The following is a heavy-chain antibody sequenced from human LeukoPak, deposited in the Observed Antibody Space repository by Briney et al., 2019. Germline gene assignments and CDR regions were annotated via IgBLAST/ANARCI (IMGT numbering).Heavy chain of an antibody. V-gene: IGHV3-53*01. CDR2: FYKGDST. CDR3: AREVVSSPPYFDS. D-gene: IGHD2-15*01. Sequence: GGSLRLSCAASGFTFTDYAMSWVRQAPGKGLEWVSFFYKGDSTYYAESVRGRFTISRDNSKNTLYLLMNSLIPEDTAVYYCAREVVSSPPYFDSGGQETLATVSS. CDR1: GFTFTDYA. J-gene: IGHJ4*02.